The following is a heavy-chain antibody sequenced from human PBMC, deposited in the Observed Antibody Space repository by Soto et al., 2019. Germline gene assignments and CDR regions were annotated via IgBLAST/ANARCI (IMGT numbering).Heavy chain of an antibody. V-gene: IGHV1-58*02. CDR2: IVVGSGNT. Sequence: QMQLVQSGPEVKRPGTSVKVSCKASGFTFSNSVMRWVRQAGGQGFGWIGWIVVGSGNTNYAQKFQERVTITRDMSTSTAYMELSSLRSEDTAVYYCAAGVTTVTSFDDYWGQGTLVTVSS. CDR1: GFTFSNSV. J-gene: IGHJ4*02. CDR3: AAGVTTVTSFDDY. D-gene: IGHD4-17*01.